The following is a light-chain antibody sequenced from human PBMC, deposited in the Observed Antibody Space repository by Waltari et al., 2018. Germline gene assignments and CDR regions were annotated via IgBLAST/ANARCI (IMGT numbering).Light chain of an antibody. V-gene: IGLV2-8*01. J-gene: IGLJ3*02. CDR3: SSYAGGNNWKVV. CDR2: EVS. Sequence: QSALTQPPSASGSPGQSVTISCTGTSSDLGGYTYVSWYQQYPGKAPKLILFEVSRRPQEVPNRCSGSKSGKTASLTVSGLQAEDDADYYCSSYAGGNNWKVVFGRGTKLTVL. CDR1: SSDLGGYTY.